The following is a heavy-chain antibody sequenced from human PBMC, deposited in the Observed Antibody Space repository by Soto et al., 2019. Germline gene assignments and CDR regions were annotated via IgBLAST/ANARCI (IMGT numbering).Heavy chain of an antibody. D-gene: IGHD6-19*01. CDR1: GYTFTSYY. CDR3: AQFWTAVAGTSTHHGDAFDL. CDR2: INPNSGST. Sequence: QVQLVQSGAEVKKPGASVKVSCKALGYTFTSYYIHWVRQAPGQGLEWMGIINPNSGSTTYTQKFQDRATMTIDTSTSTFYMELSSLRSEDTALYYCAQFWTAVAGTSTHHGDAFDLWGQGTMVSVSS. V-gene: IGHV1-46*01. J-gene: IGHJ3*01.